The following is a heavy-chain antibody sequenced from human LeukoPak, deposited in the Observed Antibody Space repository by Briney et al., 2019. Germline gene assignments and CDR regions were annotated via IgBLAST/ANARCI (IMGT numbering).Heavy chain of an antibody. CDR3: ASPNLMLREENDAFDI. Sequence: SVKVSCKASAGTFSSYAISWVRQAPGQGLEWMGGIIPIFGTANYAQKFQGRVTITADESTSTAYMELSSLRSEDTAVYYCASPNLMLREENDAFDIWGQGTMVTVSS. CDR1: AGTFSSYA. D-gene: IGHD2-8*01. V-gene: IGHV1-69*13. CDR2: IIPIFGTA. J-gene: IGHJ3*02.